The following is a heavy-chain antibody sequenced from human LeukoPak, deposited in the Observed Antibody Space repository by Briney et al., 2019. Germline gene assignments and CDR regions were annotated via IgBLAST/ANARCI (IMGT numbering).Heavy chain of an antibody. CDR3: TRGKDYSDY. CDR1: GFTFSSYN. Sequence: GGSLRLSCAASGFTFSSYNMSWFRQAPGKGLEWVGFIRSKAYGGTTEYAASVKGRFTISRDDSKSIAYLQMNSLKTEDTAVYYCTRGKDYSDYWGQGTLVTVSS. D-gene: IGHD2-15*01. CDR2: IRSKAYGGTT. V-gene: IGHV3-49*03. J-gene: IGHJ4*02.